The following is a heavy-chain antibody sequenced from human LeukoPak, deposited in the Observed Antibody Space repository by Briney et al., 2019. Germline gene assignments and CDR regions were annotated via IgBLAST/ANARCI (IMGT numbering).Heavy chain of an antibody. CDR1: GFPLRSYA. D-gene: IGHD3-3*01. V-gene: IGHV3-23*01. CDR2: ISSSGGST. CDR3: AKSNYDFWSGYLRGGDY. J-gene: IGHJ4*02. Sequence: GGSLRLSCAASGFPLRSYAMTWVRQAPGKGLEWVSGISSSGGSTNYADSVKGRFTISRDNSKNTLYLQMNSLRAEDTAVYYCAKSNYDFWSGYLRGGDYWGQGTLVTVSS.